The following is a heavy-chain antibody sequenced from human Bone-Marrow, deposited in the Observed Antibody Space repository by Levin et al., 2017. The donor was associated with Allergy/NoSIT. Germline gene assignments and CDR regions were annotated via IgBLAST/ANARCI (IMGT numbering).Heavy chain of an antibody. J-gene: IGHJ4*02. D-gene: IGHD6-13*01. CDR2: IYPGDSDT. V-gene: IGHV5-51*01. Sequence: GGSLRLSCKGSGYSFDSYYITWVRQMPGKGLEWMGIIYPGDSDTTYSPSFQGQVTISADKSISTAYLLWSSLKASDTAMYYCAKHSRPGVAAADADYWGQGTLVTVSS. CDR3: AKHSRPGVAAADADY. CDR1: GYSFDSYY.